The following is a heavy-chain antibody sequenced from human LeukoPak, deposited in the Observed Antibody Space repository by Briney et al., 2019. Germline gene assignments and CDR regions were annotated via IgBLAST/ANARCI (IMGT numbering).Heavy chain of an antibody. D-gene: IGHD2-2*01. CDR2: INHSGST. V-gene: IGHV4-34*01. CDR1: GGSFSGYY. CDR3: ARGGSVRDIVVVPAAMGAFDI. Sequence: PSETLSLTCAVYGGSFSGYYWSWIRQPPGKGLEWIGEINHSGSTYYNPSLKSRVTISVDTSKNQFSLKLSSVTAADTAVYYCARGGSVRDIVVVPAAMGAFDIWGQGTMVTVSS. J-gene: IGHJ3*02.